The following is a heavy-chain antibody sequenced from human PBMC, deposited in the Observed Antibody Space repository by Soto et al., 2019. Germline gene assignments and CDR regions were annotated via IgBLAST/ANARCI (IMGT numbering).Heavy chain of an antibody. D-gene: IGHD3-10*01. CDR2: ISGSGGTA. V-gene: IGHV3-23*01. CDR1: GFTFSSYA. Sequence: EVQLLESGGGSVQPGGSLRLSCAASGFTFSSYAMHWVRRPPGKGLEWVSSISGSGGTAYYADSVKGRFSISRDSLLNTLYLQMYSLRAEDTAVYYCAKGRGKTWNFDYWGQGTLVTVSP. J-gene: IGHJ4*02. CDR3: AKGRGKTWNFDY.